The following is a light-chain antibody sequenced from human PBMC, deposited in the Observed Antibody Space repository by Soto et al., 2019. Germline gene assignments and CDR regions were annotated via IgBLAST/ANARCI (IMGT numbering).Light chain of an antibody. J-gene: IGKJ1*01. Sequence: DIVMTQSPDSLAVSLGERATINCKSSQSVLYSANNKNYLAWYQQKPGQPPQLLIYWASSRQSGVPDRFSGSGSGTDFTLTISSLQAADVAVYYCQQYYSTPRTFGQGTKVEIK. CDR2: WAS. V-gene: IGKV4-1*01. CDR3: QQYYSTPRT. CDR1: QSVLYSANNKNY.